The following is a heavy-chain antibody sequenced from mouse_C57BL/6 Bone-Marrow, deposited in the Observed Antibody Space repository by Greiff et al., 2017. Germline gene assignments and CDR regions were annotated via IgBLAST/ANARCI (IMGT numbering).Heavy chain of an antibody. CDR2: IDPENGDT. CDR3: TPIYHGGDY. Sequence: EVKLVESGAELVRPGASVKLSCTASGFNIKDDYMHWVKQRPEQGLEWIGWIDPENGDTEYASKFQGKATITADTSSNTAYLQLSSLTSEDTAVYYCTPIYHGGDYWGQGTSVTVSS. CDR1: GFNIKDDY. J-gene: IGHJ4*01. D-gene: IGHD2-1*01. V-gene: IGHV14-4*01.